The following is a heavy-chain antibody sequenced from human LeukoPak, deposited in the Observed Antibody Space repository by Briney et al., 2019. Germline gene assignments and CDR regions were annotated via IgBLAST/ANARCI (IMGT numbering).Heavy chain of an antibody. Sequence: SVKVSCKASGGTFSSYTISWVRQAPGQGLEWMGRIIPILGIANYAQKFQGRVTITADKSTSTAYMELSSLRSEDTVVYYCARVPYSYGYKDYWGQGTLVTVSS. CDR2: IIPILGIA. J-gene: IGHJ4*02. CDR3: ARVPYSYGYKDY. V-gene: IGHV1-69*02. D-gene: IGHD5-18*01. CDR1: GGTFSSYT.